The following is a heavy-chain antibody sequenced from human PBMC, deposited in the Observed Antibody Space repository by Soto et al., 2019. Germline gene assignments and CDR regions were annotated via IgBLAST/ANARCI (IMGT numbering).Heavy chain of an antibody. CDR2: ISSSGSTI. J-gene: IGHJ5*02. V-gene: IGHV3-11*01. D-gene: IGHD4-4*01. CDR1: GFTFSDYY. Sequence: GGSLRLSCAASGFTFSDYYMSWIRQAPGKGLEWVSYISSSGSTIYYADSVKGRFTISRDNAKNSLYLQMNSLRAEDTAVYYCAREWYGYSNYVGWFDPWRQGTLVTVSS. CDR3: AREWYGYSNYVGWFDP.